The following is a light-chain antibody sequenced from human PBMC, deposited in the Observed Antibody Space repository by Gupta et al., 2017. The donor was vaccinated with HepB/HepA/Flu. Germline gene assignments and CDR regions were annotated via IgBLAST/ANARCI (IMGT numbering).Light chain of an antibody. J-gene: IGLJ2*01. V-gene: IGLV3-19*01. CDR2: GKN. CDR3: NSRDSSGKHVV. Sequence: SSELTQDPAVSVALGQTVRITCQGDSLSSYYARWYQQKQGQAPVLVIYGKNNRPSGITDRFSGYSAGNTASLTITGDEAEDEADYDCNSRDSSGKHVVFGGGTKLTVL. CDR1: SLSSYY.